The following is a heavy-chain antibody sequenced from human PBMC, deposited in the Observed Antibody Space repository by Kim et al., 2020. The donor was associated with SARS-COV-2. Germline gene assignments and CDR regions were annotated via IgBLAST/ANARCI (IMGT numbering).Heavy chain of an antibody. CDR1: GFTFSSYW. Sequence: GGSLRLSCAASGFTFSSYWMHWVRQAPGKGLVWVSRINSDGSSTSYADSVKGRFTISRDNAKNTLYLQMNSLRAEDTAVYYCARGGIVGATTYYYYGMDVWGQGTTVTVSS. CDR3: ARGGIVGATTYYYYGMDV. CDR2: INSDGSST. J-gene: IGHJ6*02. V-gene: IGHV3-74*01. D-gene: IGHD1-26*01.